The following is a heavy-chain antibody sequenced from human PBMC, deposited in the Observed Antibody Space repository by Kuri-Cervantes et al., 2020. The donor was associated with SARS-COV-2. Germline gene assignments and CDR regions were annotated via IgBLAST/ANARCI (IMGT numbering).Heavy chain of an antibody. CDR1: GGSISSGDYY. D-gene: IGHD5-12*01. Sequence: SETLSLTCTVPGGSISSGDYYWSWIRQSPGKGLEWIGYFLYSGITYYNPSFKSRVDISVDTSKNQVSLKLNSVTAADTAVYYCARGFWGGFDFPTWSAFDFWGQGTRVTVSS. J-gene: IGHJ3*01. CDR3: ARGFWGGFDFPTWSAFDF. CDR2: FLYSGIT. V-gene: IGHV4-30-4*08.